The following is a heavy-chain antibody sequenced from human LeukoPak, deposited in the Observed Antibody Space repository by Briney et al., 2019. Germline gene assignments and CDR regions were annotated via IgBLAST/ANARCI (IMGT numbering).Heavy chain of an antibody. J-gene: IGHJ6*03. CDR3: ARGAGYSREVNFYHYMDV. Sequence: SETLSLTCAVSGGPLTSYYWSWVRQPGGKGLEWIGRILASGSTNYNPSLKSRVTMSVDTSKNQFSLNLTSVTAADTAVYYCARGAGYSREVNFYHYMDVWGKGTTVTVSS. V-gene: IGHV4-4*07. D-gene: IGHD1-26*01. CDR2: ILASGST. CDR1: GGPLTSYY.